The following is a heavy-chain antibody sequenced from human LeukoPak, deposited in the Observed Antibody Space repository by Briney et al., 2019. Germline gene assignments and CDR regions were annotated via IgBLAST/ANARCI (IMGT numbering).Heavy chain of an antibody. V-gene: IGHV5-51*01. D-gene: IGHD6-19*01. Sequence: GESLKISCKGSGFSFTAYWIGWVRQMPGKGLEWMGIINPDDSDTRYSPSFQGQVTISADKSISTAYLQWSSLKASDTAMYYCARGAGTYYFDYWGQGTLVTVSS. CDR1: GFSFTAYW. CDR2: INPDDSDT. CDR3: ARGAGTYYFDY. J-gene: IGHJ4*02.